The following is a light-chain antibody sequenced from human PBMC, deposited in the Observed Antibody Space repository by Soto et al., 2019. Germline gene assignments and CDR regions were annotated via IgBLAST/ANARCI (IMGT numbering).Light chain of an antibody. CDR3: QQFNSYS. V-gene: IGKV1-5*01. CDR1: QNIATW. Sequence: DLQITQSPSILSAYIGERVNITFRASQNIATWVAWYQQKPGKAPRLLIYDASNLESGVPSRFRGSGSGTEFTLTISSMQPDDFGNYFCQQFNSYSFGPGTKVDIK. J-gene: IGKJ2*01. CDR2: DAS.